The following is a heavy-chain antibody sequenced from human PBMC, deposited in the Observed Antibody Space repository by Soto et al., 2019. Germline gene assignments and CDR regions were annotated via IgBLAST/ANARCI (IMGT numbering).Heavy chain of an antibody. J-gene: IGHJ6*02. V-gene: IGHV3-30*18. D-gene: IGHD6-19*01. CDR3: ANDRLQIAVAGTYYYYGMDV. CDR2: ISYDGSNK. Sequence: PGGSLRLSCAASGFTFSSYGMHWVRQAPGKGLEWVAVISYDGSNKYYADSVKGRFTISRDNSKNTLYLQMNSLRAEDTAVYYCANDRLQIAVAGTYYYYGMDVWGQGTTVTVSS. CDR1: GFTFSSYG.